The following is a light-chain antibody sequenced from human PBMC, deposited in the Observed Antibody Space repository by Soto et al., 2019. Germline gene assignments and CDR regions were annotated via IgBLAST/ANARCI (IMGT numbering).Light chain of an antibody. CDR2: GNY. CDR3: AAWDDSLNAYV. V-gene: IGLV1-44*01. J-gene: IGLJ1*01. CDR1: SSNIGSEA. Sequence: QSVLTQPPSASGTPGQRVSISCSGSSSNIGSEAVNWFQHLPGTTPKLLIYGNYQRPSGVPDRFSGSRSGTSASLVISGLQSEDEADYYCAAWDDSLNAYVFGTGTKVTVL.